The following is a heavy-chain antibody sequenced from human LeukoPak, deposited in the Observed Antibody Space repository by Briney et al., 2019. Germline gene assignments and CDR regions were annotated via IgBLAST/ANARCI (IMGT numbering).Heavy chain of an antibody. Sequence: GGSLRLSCAASGFTFSSYWMSWFRQAPGKGLEWVANIKQDGSEKYYVDSVKGRFTISRDNAKNSLYLQMNSLRAEDTAVYYCARSISSGWNVDAFDIWGQGTMVTVSS. CDR1: GFTFSSYW. CDR2: IKQDGSEK. J-gene: IGHJ3*02. V-gene: IGHV3-7*01. CDR3: ARSISSGWNVDAFDI. D-gene: IGHD6-19*01.